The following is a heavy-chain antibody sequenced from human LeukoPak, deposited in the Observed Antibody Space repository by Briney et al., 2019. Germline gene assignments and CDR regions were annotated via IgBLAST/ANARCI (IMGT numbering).Heavy chain of an antibody. CDR1: GFTFSSYG. CDR3: AKDLRYYDSSGY. CDR2: IRYDGSNK. D-gene: IGHD3-22*01. Sequence: PGGSLRLSCAASGFTFSSYGMHWVRQAPGKGLEWVAFIRYDGSNKYYADSVKGRFTISRDNSKNTLYLQMNSLGAEDTAVYYCAKDLRYYDSSGYWGQGTLVTVSS. J-gene: IGHJ4*02. V-gene: IGHV3-30*02.